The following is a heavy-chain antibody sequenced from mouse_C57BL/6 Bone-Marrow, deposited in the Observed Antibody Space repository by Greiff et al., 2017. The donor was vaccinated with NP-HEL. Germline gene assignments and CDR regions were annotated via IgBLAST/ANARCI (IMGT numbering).Heavy chain of an antibody. J-gene: IGHJ4*01. CDR3: ARNYYNNYGRLFYYSMDY. CDR2: IDPEDGDT. Sequence: EVQLQQSGAELVKPGASVKLSCTASGFNIKDYYMHWVKQRTEQGLEWIGRIDPEDGDTKYAPKFQGKATITADTSSNTAYLQLSSLTSEDTAVYYCARNYYNNYGRLFYYSMDYWGQGTSVTVSS. V-gene: IGHV14-2*01. CDR1: GFNIKDYY. D-gene: IGHD2-5*01.